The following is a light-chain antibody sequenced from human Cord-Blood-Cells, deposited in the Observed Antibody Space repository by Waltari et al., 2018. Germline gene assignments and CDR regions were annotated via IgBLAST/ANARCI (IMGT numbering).Light chain of an antibody. CDR2: EGS. CDR1: RSDVGSYNL. V-gene: IGLV2-23*01. J-gene: IGLJ1*01. CDR3: CSYAGSSSYV. Sequence: SALTQPASVSGSPGQSNTISCTGTRSDVGSYNLVSWYQQHPGKAPKLMIYEGSKRPSGVSNRFSGSKSGNTASLTISGLQAEDEADYYCCSYAGSSSYVFGTGTKVTVL.